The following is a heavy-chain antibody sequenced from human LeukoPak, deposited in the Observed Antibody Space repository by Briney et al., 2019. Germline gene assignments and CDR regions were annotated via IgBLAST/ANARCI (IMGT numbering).Heavy chain of an antibody. J-gene: IGHJ4*02. D-gene: IGHD1-7*01. Sequence: GGSLILSCAASGFSFSSYAISWVRQAPGRGLEWVSAISGSGGSTYYADSVKGRFTISRDNSKNTLYLQMNSLRAEDTAVYYCALHNWNYDYWGQGTLVTVSS. V-gene: IGHV3-23*01. CDR2: ISGSGGST. CDR3: ALHNWNYDY. CDR1: GFSFSSYA.